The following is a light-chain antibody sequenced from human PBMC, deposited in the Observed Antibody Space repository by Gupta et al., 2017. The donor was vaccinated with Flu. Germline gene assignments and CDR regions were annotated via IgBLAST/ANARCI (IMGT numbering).Light chain of an antibody. Sequence: QSALTQPPSASGTPGQWVTISCSGSSPNIGSNTVNWYQHLPGTAPKLLIHDNNQRPSGVPDRFSASKSGTSASLAISGLRSEDEADYYCAAWDNSLGVFVFGTVTRVIVL. CDR2: DNN. J-gene: IGLJ1*01. CDR1: SPNIGSNT. V-gene: IGLV1-44*01. CDR3: AAWDNSLGVFV.